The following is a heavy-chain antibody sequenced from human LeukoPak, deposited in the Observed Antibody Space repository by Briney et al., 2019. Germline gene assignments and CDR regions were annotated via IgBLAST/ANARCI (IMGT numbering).Heavy chain of an antibody. D-gene: IGHD1-26*01. V-gene: IGHV3-64*01. CDR2: ISSNGGST. CDR1: GFTFSSYA. Sequence: GRSLRLSCAASGFTFSSYAMHWVRQAPGKGLEYVSAISSNGGSTYYANSVKGRFTISRDNSKNTLYLQMGSLRAEDMAVYYCARELVGAVDYWGQGTLVTVSS. J-gene: IGHJ4*02. CDR3: ARELVGAVDY.